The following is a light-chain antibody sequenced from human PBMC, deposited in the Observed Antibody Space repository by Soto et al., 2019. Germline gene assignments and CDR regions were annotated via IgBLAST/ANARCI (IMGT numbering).Light chain of an antibody. J-gene: IGLJ3*02. CDR2: EVN. CDR3: CSYTSNNTWL. V-gene: IGLV2-14*01. Sequence: QSALAQPASVSGSPGQSITISCTGSNSDVGTYNYVSWFQQHPGKAPKLMIYEVNDRPSGVSNRFSGSKSGNTASLTISGLQAEDEADYYCCSYTSNNTWLFGGGTKVTVL. CDR1: NSDVGTYNY.